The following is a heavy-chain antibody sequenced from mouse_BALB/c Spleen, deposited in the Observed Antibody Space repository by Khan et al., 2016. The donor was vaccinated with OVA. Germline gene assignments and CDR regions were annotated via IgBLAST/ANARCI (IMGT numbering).Heavy chain of an antibody. V-gene: IGHV1-4*01. J-gene: IGHJ3*01. CDR2: INPSNGYT. D-gene: IGHD2-14*01. CDR3: AREGAYYRSDGWFSY. CDR1: GYTFTTYT. Sequence: QVQLQQSGAELARPGASVTMSCKASGYTFTTYTMHWVKQRPGQGLEWIGYINPSNGYTNSNQKFKDKSTLTADKSSRTAYMQLSSLTSDYSAVYYSAREGAYYRSDGWFSYWGQGTLVTVSA.